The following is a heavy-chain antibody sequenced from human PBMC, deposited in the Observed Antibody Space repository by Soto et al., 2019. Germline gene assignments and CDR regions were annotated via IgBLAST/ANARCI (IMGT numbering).Heavy chain of an antibody. Sequence: QMQLVQSGPEVKKPGTSVKVSCKASGFTFTSSAVQWLRQARGQRLEWIGWIVVGSGNTNYAQKFQERVTITRDMSTSTAYMELSSLRSEDTAVYYCAADSILYYYDSWGQGTLVTVSS. D-gene: IGHD3-22*01. V-gene: IGHV1-58*01. CDR1: GFTFTSSA. J-gene: IGHJ4*02. CDR3: AADSILYYYDS. CDR2: IVVGSGNT.